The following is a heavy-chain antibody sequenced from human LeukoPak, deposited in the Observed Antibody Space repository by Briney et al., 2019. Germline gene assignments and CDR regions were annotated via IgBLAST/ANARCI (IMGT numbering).Heavy chain of an antibody. CDR1: GYSISSAYY. CDR2: IYHSGST. Sequence: SETLSLTCTVSGYSISSAYYWGWIRQPPGKGLEWIGSIYHSGSTYYNPSLKSRVTISVDTSKNQFSLKLSSVTAADTAVYYCARWPNWNPGDGAFDIWGQGTMVTVSS. J-gene: IGHJ3*02. D-gene: IGHD1-1*01. V-gene: IGHV4-38-2*02. CDR3: ARWPNWNPGDGAFDI.